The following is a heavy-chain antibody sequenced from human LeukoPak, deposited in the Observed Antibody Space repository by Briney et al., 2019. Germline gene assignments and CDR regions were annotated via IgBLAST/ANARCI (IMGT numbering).Heavy chain of an antibody. D-gene: IGHD3-10*01. Sequence: GRSLRLSCAASGFTFSSYAMHWVRQAPGKGLEWVAVISYDGSNKYYADSVKGRFTISRDNSKNTLYLQMNSLRVEDTAVYYCATPGTMVRGTWFDPWGQGTLVTVSS. CDR3: ATPGTMVRGTWFDP. CDR2: ISYDGSNK. CDR1: GFTFSSYA. J-gene: IGHJ5*02. V-gene: IGHV3-30-3*01.